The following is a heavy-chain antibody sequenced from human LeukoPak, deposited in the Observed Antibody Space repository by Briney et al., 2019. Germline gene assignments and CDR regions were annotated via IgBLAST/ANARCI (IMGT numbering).Heavy chain of an antibody. CDR2: VDPEDGET. CDR1: GYTFTDYY. J-gene: IGHJ4*02. D-gene: IGHD3-10*01. Sequence: GASVKVSRKGSGYTFTDYYVHWVQQAPGKGLEWMGRVDPEDGETIYAEKFQGRVTITADTSTDTAYMELSSLRSEDTAVYYCATLVSPPRDFDYWGQGTLVTVSS. V-gene: IGHV1-69-2*01. CDR3: ATLVSPPRDFDY.